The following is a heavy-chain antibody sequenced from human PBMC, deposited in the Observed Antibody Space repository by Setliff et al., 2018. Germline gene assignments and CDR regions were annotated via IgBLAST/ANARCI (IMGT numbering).Heavy chain of an antibody. D-gene: IGHD5-18*01. CDR2: IKGDGSEK. CDR1: TFTFSKYA. J-gene: IGHJ4*02. V-gene: IGHV3-7*01. CDR3: AKFVGYTYGYDY. Sequence: GGSLRLSCVASTFTFSKYAITWVRQAPGKGLEWVANIKGDGSEKYYVDSVKGRFAVSRDNAKNSLFLQMNSLRAEDTALYYCAKFVGYTYGYDYWGRGTLVTVSS.